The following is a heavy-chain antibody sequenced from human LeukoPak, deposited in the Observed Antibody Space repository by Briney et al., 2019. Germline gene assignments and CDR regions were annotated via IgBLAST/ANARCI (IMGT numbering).Heavy chain of an antibody. Sequence: ASVKVSCKASGYTFTGYYMHWVRQAPGQGLGWMGRINPNSGGTNYAQKFQGRVTMTRDTSISTAYMEVTSLRSDDTAVYYCTRASPASLEFDYWGQGTLVTVSS. CDR1: GYTFTGYY. CDR2: INPNSGGT. V-gene: IGHV1-2*06. J-gene: IGHJ4*02. CDR3: TRASPASLEFDY. D-gene: IGHD6-6*01.